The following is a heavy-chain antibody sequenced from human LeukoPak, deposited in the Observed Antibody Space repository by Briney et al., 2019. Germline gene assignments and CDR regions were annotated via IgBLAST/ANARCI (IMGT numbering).Heavy chain of an antibody. CDR2: ISGSGGST. CDR3: ANGGWLPAYYGMDV. Sequence: PGWSLRLSCAASGFTFSSYAMSWVRQAPGKGLEWVSAISGSGGSTYYADSVKGRFTISRDNSKNTLYLQMNSLRAEDTAVYYCANGGWLPAYYGMDVWGQGTTVTVSS. D-gene: IGHD4-23*01. V-gene: IGHV3-23*01. CDR1: GFTFSSYA. J-gene: IGHJ6*02.